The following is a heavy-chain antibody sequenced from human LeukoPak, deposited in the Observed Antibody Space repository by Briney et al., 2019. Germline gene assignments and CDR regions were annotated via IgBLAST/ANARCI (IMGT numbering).Heavy chain of an antibody. V-gene: IGHV3-30-3*01. CDR2: ISYDGSNK. CDR3: ATSSYYGSGSDN. J-gene: IGHJ4*02. D-gene: IGHD3-10*01. CDR1: GFTFSSYA. Sequence: GGSLRLSCAASGFTFSSYAMHWVRQAPGKGLEWVAVISYDGSNKYYADSVKGRFTISRDNSKNTLYLQMNSLRAEDTAVYYCATSSYYGSGSDNWGQGTLVTVSS.